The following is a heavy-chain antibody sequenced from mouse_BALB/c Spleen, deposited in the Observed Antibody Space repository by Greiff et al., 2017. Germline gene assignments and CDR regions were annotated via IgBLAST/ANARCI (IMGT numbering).Heavy chain of an antibody. D-gene: IGHD1-2*01. V-gene: IGHV1-7*01. Sequence: QVQLQQSGAELAKPGASVKMSCKASGYTFTSYWMHWVKQRPGQGLEWIGYINPSTGYTEYNQKFKDKATLTADKSSSTAYMQLSSLTSEDSAVYYCARREVHYYGYWYFDVWGAGTTVTVSS. J-gene: IGHJ1*01. CDR2: INPSTGYT. CDR1: GYTFTSYW. CDR3: ARREVHYYGYWYFDV.